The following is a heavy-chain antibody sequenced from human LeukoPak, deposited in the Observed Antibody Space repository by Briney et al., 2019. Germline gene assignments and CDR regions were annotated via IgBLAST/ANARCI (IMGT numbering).Heavy chain of an antibody. CDR3: ARDRDSSSAAAFDI. CDR2: IYTSGST. V-gene: IGHV4-61*02. CDR1: GGSISSGSYY. J-gene: IGHJ3*02. D-gene: IGHD6-6*01. Sequence: SQTLSLTCTVSGGSISSGSYYWSWIRQPAGKGLEWIGRIYTSGSTNYNPSLKSRVTISVDTSKNQFSLKLSSVTAADTAVYYCARDRDSSSAAAFDIWGQGTMVTVSS.